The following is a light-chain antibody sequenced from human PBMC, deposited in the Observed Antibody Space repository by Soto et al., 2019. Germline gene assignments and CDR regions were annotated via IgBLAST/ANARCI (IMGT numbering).Light chain of an antibody. CDR3: QQRSNWPPV. CDR2: GAS. J-gene: IGKJ4*01. CDR1: QSISDN. V-gene: IGKV3-15*01. Sequence: EIVMTQSPATLSVSPGERATLSCRASQSISDNLAWYQQKPGQAPRLLIYGASTGATSIPARFSGSGYGTDFTLTISSLEPEDFAVYYCQQRSNWPPVFGGGTKVDIK.